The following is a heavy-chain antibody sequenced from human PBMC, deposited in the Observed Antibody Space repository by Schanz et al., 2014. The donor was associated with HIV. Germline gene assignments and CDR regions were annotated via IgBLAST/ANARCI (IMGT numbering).Heavy chain of an antibody. CDR3: AKDGNWYDSRYRGKGNYYYYYGMDV. V-gene: IGHV3-30*18. CDR2: MSYDGINK. CDR1: GFSFNNYG. J-gene: IGHJ6*02. Sequence: QVQLGESGGGVVQPRRSLRLSCAASGFSFNNYGMHWVRQAPGKGLEWVAVMSYDGINKHYADPVKGRFTISRDNSKNTLYLQIKSLRPEDTAVYYCAKDGNWYDSRYRGKGNYYYYYGMDVWGQGTTVTVSS. D-gene: IGHD3-22*01.